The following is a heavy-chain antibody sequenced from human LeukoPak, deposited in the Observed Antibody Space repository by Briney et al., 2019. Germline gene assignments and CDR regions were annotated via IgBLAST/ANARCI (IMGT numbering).Heavy chain of an antibody. Sequence: KPSETLSLTCTASGGSISRHFWSWIRQPAGKGLEWIGRIYTSGSTDYNPSLKSRVSMSVDTSKNQFSLKLTSMTAADTAVYYCARLDGYYEYYFDHWGQGTQVTVSS. CDR1: GGSISRHF. V-gene: IGHV4-4*07. CDR3: ARLDGYYEYYFDH. D-gene: IGHD3-22*01. J-gene: IGHJ4*02. CDR2: IYTSGST.